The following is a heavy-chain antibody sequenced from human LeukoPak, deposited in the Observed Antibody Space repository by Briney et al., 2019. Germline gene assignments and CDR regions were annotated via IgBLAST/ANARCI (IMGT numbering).Heavy chain of an antibody. CDR1: GFTFNNFG. D-gene: IGHD3-3*01. J-gene: IGHJ4*02. CDR2: IGYDESKK. CDR3: AKNSKAVTICGVPSQGY. V-gene: IGHV3-30*02. Sequence: PGGSLRLSCEASGFTFNNFGMHWVRQAPGKGLEWVAFIGYDESKKYYAESVKGRFTISRDDSKNTLYLQMSALKTEDTAVYYCAKNSKAVTICGVPSQGYWGQGTLVTVSS.